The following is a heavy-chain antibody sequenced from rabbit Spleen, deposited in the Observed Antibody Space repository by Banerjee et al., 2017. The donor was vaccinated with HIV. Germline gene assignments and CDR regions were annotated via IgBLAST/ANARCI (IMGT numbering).Heavy chain of an antibody. CDR2: IDPVFGAR. V-gene: IGHV1S7*01. J-gene: IGHJ4*01. CDR3: AKDNGAAVTGNL. D-gene: IGHD2-1*01. CDR1: GFTLSSYY. Sequence: QLKESGGGLVQPGGSLKLSCKASGFTLSSYYMNWVRQAPGKGLEWIGYIDPVFGARVYASWVNGRFTLSSDNAQNTVSLQMNNLTAADTATYFCAKDNGAAVTGNLWGPGTLVTVS.